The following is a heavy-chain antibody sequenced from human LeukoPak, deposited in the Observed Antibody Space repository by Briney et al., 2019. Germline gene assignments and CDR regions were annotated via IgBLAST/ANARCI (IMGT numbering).Heavy chain of an antibody. V-gene: IGHV3-33*01. Sequence: GGSLSLSCVASGFTFRNYGMHWVRQAPGKGLEGVTFIWYDGSNKYYADSVKGRFTISRDNSKNTVYLQVNSLSAEDTAVYYCARGISNYNSCDFWGQGTLVTVSS. J-gene: IGHJ4*02. CDR3: ARGISNYNSCDF. D-gene: IGHD4-11*01. CDR1: GFTFRNYG. CDR2: IWYDGSNK.